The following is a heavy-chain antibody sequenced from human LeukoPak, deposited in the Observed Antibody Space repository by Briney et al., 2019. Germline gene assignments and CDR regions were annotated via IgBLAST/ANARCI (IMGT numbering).Heavy chain of an antibody. CDR3: AKTRPLDSSSWSHGDY. Sequence: GRSLRLSCAASGFTFSSYGMHWVRQAPGKGLEWVSAISGSGDSTYYGDSVKGRFTISRDNSKNTLYLQMNSLRAEDTAVYYCAKTRPLDSSSWSHGDYWGQGTLVTVSS. CDR2: ISGSGDST. J-gene: IGHJ4*02. D-gene: IGHD6-13*01. V-gene: IGHV3-23*01. CDR1: GFTFSSYG.